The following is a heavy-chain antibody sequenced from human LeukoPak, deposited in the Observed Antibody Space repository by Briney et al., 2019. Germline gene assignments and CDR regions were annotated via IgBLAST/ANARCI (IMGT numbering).Heavy chain of an antibody. J-gene: IGHJ3*02. V-gene: IGHV4-4*02. CDR2: IYHSGST. D-gene: IGHD3-22*01. CDR1: GGSISSRNW. CDR3: AKSNGYGLIDI. Sequence: SETLSLTCAVSGGSISSRNWWSWVRRPPGKGLEWIGEIYHSGSTNYNPSLKTRVTISVDKSKNQFSLKLNSVTAADTAVYYCAKSNGYGLIDIWGQGTMVTVSS.